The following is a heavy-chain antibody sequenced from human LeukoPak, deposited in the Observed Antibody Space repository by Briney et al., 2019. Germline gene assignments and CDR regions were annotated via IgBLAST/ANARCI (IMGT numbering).Heavy chain of an antibody. V-gene: IGHV3-21*01. CDR1: GFAFRSYS. D-gene: IGHD2-15*01. Sequence: GSLSLSCAASGFAFRSYSMNWVRQASGKGLEWVSSISSSSSYIYYADSVKGRFTICRDNAKNSLYLQMNSLRAEDTAVYYCAREGWPLGNWFDPWGQGTLVTVSS. CDR3: AREGWPLGNWFDP. CDR2: ISSSSSYI. J-gene: IGHJ5*02.